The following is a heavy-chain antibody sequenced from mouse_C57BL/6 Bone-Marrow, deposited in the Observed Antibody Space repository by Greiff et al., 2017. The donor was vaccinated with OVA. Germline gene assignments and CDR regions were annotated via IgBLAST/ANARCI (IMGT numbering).Heavy chain of an antibody. CDR2: IYWDDDK. CDR1: GFSLSTSGMG. Sequence: QVTLKVCGPGILQSSQTLSLTCSFSGFSLSTSGMGVSWIRQPSGKGLEWLAHIYWDDDKRYNPSLKSRLTISKDTSRNQVFLKITSVDTADTATYYCAHYYGSSHYAMDYWGQGTSVTVSS. V-gene: IGHV8-12*01. CDR3: AHYYGSSHYAMDY. D-gene: IGHD1-1*01. J-gene: IGHJ4*01.